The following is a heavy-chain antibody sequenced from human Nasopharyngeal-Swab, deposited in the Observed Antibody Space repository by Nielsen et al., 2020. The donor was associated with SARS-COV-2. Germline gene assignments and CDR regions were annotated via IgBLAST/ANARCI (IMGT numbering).Heavy chain of an antibody. Sequence: SETLSLTCSVSGGSIRRGDYYWSWIRQHPGKGLEWIGYISYSGNTYFNPSLKSRVTISLDTSKNQFSLKLSSVTAAGTAVYYCARAATVNHFDYWGQGTLVTVSS. D-gene: IGHD4-17*01. CDR1: GGSIRRGDYY. V-gene: IGHV4-31*03. CDR2: ISYSGNT. CDR3: ARAATVNHFDY. J-gene: IGHJ4*02.